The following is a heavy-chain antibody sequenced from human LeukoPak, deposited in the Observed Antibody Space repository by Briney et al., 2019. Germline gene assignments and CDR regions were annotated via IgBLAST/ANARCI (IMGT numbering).Heavy chain of an antibody. CDR2: IIPIFGTA. D-gene: IGHD3-22*01. CDR3: ATNYYYDSSGYYYYF. J-gene: IGHJ4*02. CDR1: GGTFSSYA. V-gene: IGHV1-69*13. Sequence: GASVKVSCKASGGTFSSYAISWVRQAPGQGLEWMGGIIPIFGTANYAQKFQGRVTITADASTSTAYMELSSLRSEDTAVYYCATNYYYDSSGYYYYFWGQGTLVTVSS.